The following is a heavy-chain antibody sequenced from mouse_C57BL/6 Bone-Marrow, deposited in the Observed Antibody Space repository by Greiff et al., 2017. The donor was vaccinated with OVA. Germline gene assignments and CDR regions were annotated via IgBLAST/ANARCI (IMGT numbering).Heavy chain of an antibody. CDR1: GFTFSNYW. CDR3: TEGNYGFAY. V-gene: IGHV6-3*01. D-gene: IGHD2-1*01. Sequence: EVKLVESGGGLVQPGGSMKLSCVASGFTFSNYWMNWVRQSPEKGLEWVAQIRLKSDNYATHYAESVKGRFTISRDDSKSSVYLQMNNLRDEDTGIYYCTEGNYGFAYWGQGTLVTVSA. CDR2: IRLKSDNYAT. J-gene: IGHJ3*01.